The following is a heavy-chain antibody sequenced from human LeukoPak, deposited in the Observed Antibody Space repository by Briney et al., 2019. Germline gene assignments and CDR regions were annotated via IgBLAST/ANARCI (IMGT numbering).Heavy chain of an antibody. CDR3: ARGGNDYVWGSYRSDY. D-gene: IGHD3-16*02. Sequence: GASVKVSCKASGYTFTSYDINWVRQATGQGLEWMGRIIPILGIANYAQKFQGRVTITADKSTSTAYMELSSLRSEDTAVYYCARGGNDYVWGSYRSDYWGQGTLVTVSS. V-gene: IGHV1-69*04. J-gene: IGHJ4*02. CDR2: IIPILGIA. CDR1: GYTFTSYD.